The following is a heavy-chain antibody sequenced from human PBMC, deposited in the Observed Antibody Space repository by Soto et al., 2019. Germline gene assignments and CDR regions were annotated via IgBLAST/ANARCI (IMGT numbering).Heavy chain of an antibody. CDR3: ATVWFGELSSNWFDP. Sequence: PSETLSLTCTVSGGSISSYYWSWIRQPPGKGLEWIGYIYYSGSTNYNPSLKSRVTISVDTSKNQFSLKLSSVTAADTAVYYCATVWFGELSSNWFDPWGQGTLVTVSS. J-gene: IGHJ5*02. D-gene: IGHD3-10*01. CDR2: IYYSGST. V-gene: IGHV4-59*01. CDR1: GGSISSYY.